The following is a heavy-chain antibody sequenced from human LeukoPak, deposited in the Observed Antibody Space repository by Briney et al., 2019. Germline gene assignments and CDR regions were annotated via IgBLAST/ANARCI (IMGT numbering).Heavy chain of an antibody. V-gene: IGHV3-20*04. J-gene: IGHJ4*02. CDR3: VRGLYYYDSSGWGYFDY. D-gene: IGHD3-22*01. Sequence: PGGSLRLSSAASGFRFDDYGMSWVRQSPGKGLEWVCGMTWSGDSIRYAASVRGRFTISRDNANSSLFLQMNSLRAEDTAFYYCVRGLYYYDSSGWGYFDYWGQGALVTVSS. CDR2: MTWSGDSI. CDR1: GFRFDDYG.